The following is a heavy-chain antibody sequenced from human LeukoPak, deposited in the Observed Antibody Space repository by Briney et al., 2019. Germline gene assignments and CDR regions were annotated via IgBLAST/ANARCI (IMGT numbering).Heavy chain of an antibody. Sequence: ASVKVSCKASGYTFTSYDINWVRQTPGQGLEWMGWMNPNSGNTGYAQKFQGRVTMTRNTSISTAYMELSSLRSEDTAVYYCATYVWGSYRYDYWGQGTLVTVSS. D-gene: IGHD3-16*02. V-gene: IGHV1-8*01. CDR2: MNPNSGNT. J-gene: IGHJ4*02. CDR3: ATYVWGSYRYDY. CDR1: GYTFTSYD.